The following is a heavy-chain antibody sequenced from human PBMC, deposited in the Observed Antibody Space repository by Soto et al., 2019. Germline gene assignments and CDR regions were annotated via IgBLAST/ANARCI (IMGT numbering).Heavy chain of an antibody. V-gene: IGHV3-21*01. CDR1: EFTFSYYR. Sequence: EVQLVESGGGLVKPGGPLSLSGAASEFTFSYYRMNWVRQAPGKGLEWVSTISSSGTNKEYVDSAKGRFTTSRDNDNDSLFLQLTSLRVEDTAMYFCARDLRGRRQPGEVFDYWGQGTLVTVS. CDR2: ISSSGTNK. D-gene: IGHD6-13*01. J-gene: IGHJ4*02. CDR3: ARDLRGRRQPGEVFDY.